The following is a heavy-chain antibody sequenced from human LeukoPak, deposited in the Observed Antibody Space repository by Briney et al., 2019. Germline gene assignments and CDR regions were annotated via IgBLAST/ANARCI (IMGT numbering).Heavy chain of an antibody. CDR2: IYYSGST. Sequence: SETLSLTCSVSGDSIRSSHWSWIRQPPGKGLEWIGYIYYSGSTNYNPSLKSRVTISEDTSKNQVSLNLRSVTAADTAVYYCARGGWSYDYWGQGTLVTVSS. V-gene: IGHV4-59*01. CDR1: GDSIRSSH. CDR3: ARGGWSYDY. D-gene: IGHD6-19*01. J-gene: IGHJ4*02.